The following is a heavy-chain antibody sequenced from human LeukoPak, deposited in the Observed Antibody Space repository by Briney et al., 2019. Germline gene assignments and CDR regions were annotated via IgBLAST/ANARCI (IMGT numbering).Heavy chain of an antibody. Sequence: GGSLRLSCGVSGFKFSRDAMSWVRQAPGKGLEWVSTISDTGSITLYADSVKGRFTISRGNSKNMLYLQMNSLRVEDTAVYYCAKNPGAYGGRSVDYWGQGTLVTVSS. CDR1: GFKFSRDA. CDR2: ISDTGSIT. J-gene: IGHJ4*02. CDR3: AKNPGAYGGRSVDY. D-gene: IGHD4-23*01. V-gene: IGHV3-23*01.